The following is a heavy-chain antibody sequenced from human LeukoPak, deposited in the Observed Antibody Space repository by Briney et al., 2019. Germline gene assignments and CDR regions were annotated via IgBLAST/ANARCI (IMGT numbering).Heavy chain of an antibody. D-gene: IGHD3-3*01. J-gene: IGHJ4*02. V-gene: IGHV4-34*01. CDR1: GGSISSYY. CDR3: ARGFPYYDFWSGKTPYYFDY. CDR2: INHSGST. Sequence: SETLSLTCTVSGGSISSYYWSWIRQPPGKGLEWIGEINHSGSTNYNPSLKSRVTISVDTSKNQFSLKLSSVTAADTAVYYCARGFPYYDFWSGKTPYYFDYWGQGTLVTVSS.